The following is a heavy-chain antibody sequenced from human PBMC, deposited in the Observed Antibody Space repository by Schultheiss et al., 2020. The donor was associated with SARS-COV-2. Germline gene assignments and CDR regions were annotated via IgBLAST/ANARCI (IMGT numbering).Heavy chain of an antibody. Sequence: GGSLRLSCAASGFTFSSYAISWVRQAPGQGLEWMGWINPNSGGTNYAQKFQGRVTMTRDTSISTAYMELSRLRSDDTAVYYCARSGLRFLEWLLSYWGQGTLVTVSS. CDR3: ARSGLRFLEWLLSY. CDR1: GFTFSSYA. D-gene: IGHD3-3*01. J-gene: IGHJ4*02. V-gene: IGHV1-2*02. CDR2: INPNSGGT.